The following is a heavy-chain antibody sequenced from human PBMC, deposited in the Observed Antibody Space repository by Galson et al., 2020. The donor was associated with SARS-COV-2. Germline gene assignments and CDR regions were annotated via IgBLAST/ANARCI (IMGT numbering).Heavy chain of an antibody. V-gene: IGHV4-39*01. CDR1: GGSISSSSYY. Sequence: SETLSLTCTVSGGSISSSSYYWGWIRQPPGKGLEWIGSIYYSGSTYYNPSLKSRVTISVDTSKNQFSLKLSSVTAADTAVYYCARLRGDPRYSSSEPYNWFDPWGQGTLVTVSS. CDR2: IYYSGST. J-gene: IGHJ5*02. D-gene: IGHD6-6*01. CDR3: ARLRGDPRYSSSEPYNWFDP.